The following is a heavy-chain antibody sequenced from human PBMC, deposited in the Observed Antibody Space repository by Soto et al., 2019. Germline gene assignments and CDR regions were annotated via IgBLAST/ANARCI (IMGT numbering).Heavy chain of an antibody. CDR3: AKGFGGRLYGPGSEAFDD. V-gene: IGHV4-34*01. CDR2: INHSGST. CDR1: GGSLSGYS. Sequence: QVRLQHWGAELLKPSETLSRTCAVYGGSLSGYSWSWIRQPPGRGLEWIGEINHSGSTNYNPSLKSRVTISVDTPKNQFSLNLTSVTAADTAVYYCAKGFGGRLYGPGSEAFDDWGQGILVTVSS. J-gene: IGHJ4*02. D-gene: IGHD3-10*01.